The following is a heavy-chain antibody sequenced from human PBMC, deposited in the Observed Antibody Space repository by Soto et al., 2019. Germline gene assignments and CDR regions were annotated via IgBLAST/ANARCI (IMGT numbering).Heavy chain of an antibody. Sequence: QVQLQQWGAGLLKPSETLSLTCVVYGGSFSGYYWSWIRQSPGKGLEWIGGINHRGSTTYNPSLAIRVTISVDTSKNQFSLELPSVTAADTAMYYCARDGFCTSTTCRVGNWFDPWGQGTLVTVSS. J-gene: IGHJ5*02. V-gene: IGHV4-34*01. CDR3: ARDGFCTSTTCRVGNWFDP. D-gene: IGHD2-2*01. CDR2: INHRGST. CDR1: GGSFSGYY.